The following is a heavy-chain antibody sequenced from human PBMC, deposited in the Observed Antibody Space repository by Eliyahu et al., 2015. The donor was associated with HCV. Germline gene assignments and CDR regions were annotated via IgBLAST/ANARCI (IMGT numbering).Heavy chain of an antibody. D-gene: IGHD2-21*01. CDR1: GYTFTXYP. J-gene: IGHJ4*02. CDR3: ARGRYCGGDCYQTNNFDY. V-gene: IGHV1-3*01. CDR2: INAGNGNT. Sequence: QVQLVQSGAEVKKPGASVKVSCKASGYTFTXYPMHWVRQAPGQRLDWMGWINAGNGNTKYSQKFQGGVTITRDTSASTAYMELSSLRSEDTAVYYCARGRYCGGDCYQTNNFDYWGQGTLVTVSS.